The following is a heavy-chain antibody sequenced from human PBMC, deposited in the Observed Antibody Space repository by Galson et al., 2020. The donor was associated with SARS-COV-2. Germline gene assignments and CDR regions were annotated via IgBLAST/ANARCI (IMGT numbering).Heavy chain of an antibody. CDR3: ARYMDNFGFDY. CDR2: INTNTGNP. Sequence: ASVKVSCKASGYTFTNYAVNWVRQAPGQGPEWMGWINTNTGNPTYAPGFTGRLVFSLDTSVNTAYLQISSLMAEDTAVYYCARYMDNFGFDYWGQGTLVTVSS. D-gene: IGHD1-1*01. CDR1: GYTFTNYA. V-gene: IGHV7-4-1*02. J-gene: IGHJ4*02.